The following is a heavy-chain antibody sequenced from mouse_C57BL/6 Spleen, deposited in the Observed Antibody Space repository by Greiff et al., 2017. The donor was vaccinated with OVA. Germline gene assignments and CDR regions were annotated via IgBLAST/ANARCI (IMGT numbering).Heavy chain of an antibody. CDR1: GYTFTSYW. J-gene: IGHJ4*01. D-gene: IGHD3-2*02. CDR3: ARELRGPVMDY. V-gene: IGHV1-69*01. Sequence: QVQLQQPGAELVMPGASVKLSCKASGYTFTSYWMHWVKQRPGQGLEWIGEIDPSDSYTNYNQKFKGKSTLTVDKSSSTAYMQLSSLTSEDSAVYYCARELRGPVMDYWGQGTSVTVSS. CDR2: IDPSDSYT.